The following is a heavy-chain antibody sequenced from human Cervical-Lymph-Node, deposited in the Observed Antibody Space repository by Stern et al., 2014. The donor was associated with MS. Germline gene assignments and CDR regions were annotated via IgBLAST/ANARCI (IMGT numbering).Heavy chain of an antibody. Sequence: EVQLVESGGGVIQPGGSLRLSCTASGFTVSRDYMTWVRQAPGKGMEWFSLITNVGSTFYTDSFKGRFTISRDDSKNTVYLHMTSLRAEDTAMYYCARDTSSPERSDWWVQGTLVTVSS. CDR3: ARDTSSPERSDW. V-gene: IGHV3-53*01. D-gene: IGHD1-1*01. J-gene: IGHJ4*02. CDR2: ITNVGST. CDR1: GFTVSRDY.